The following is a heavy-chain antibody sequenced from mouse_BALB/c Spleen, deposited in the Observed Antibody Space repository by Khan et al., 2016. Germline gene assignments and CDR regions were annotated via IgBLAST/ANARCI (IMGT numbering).Heavy chain of an antibody. CDR3: ARIQLVAY. J-gene: IGHJ3*01. D-gene: IGHD4-1*02. Sequence: EVQLQESGAELVKPGASVKLSCTASGFNIKDTYMHWVKQRPEQGLEWIGRIDPANGNTKYDPKFQGKATITADTSSNTAYLQLSSLTSEDTAVYYCARIQLVAYWGQGTLVTVSA. V-gene: IGHV14-3*02. CDR2: IDPANGNT. CDR1: GFNIKDTY.